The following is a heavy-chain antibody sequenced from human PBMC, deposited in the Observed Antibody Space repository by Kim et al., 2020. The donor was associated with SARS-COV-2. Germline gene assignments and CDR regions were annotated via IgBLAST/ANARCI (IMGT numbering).Heavy chain of an antibody. CDR3: ARDIVVVPAAGAFDI. Sequence: YAQKFQGRITMTRDTYTSTVYMELSSLRSEDTTVYYCARDIVVVPAAGAFDIWGQGTMVTVSS. D-gene: IGHD2-2*01. J-gene: IGHJ3*02. V-gene: IGHV1-46*01.